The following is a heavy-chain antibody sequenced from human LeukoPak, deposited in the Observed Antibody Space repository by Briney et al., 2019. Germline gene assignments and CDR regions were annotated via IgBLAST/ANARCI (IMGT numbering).Heavy chain of an antibody. D-gene: IGHD2-2*01. V-gene: IGHV4-39*01. Sequence: SETLSLTCTVSGGSISSSDYYWGWIRQPPGKGLEWIGSIYYSGSTYYNPSLKSRVTISIDTSNNQFSLKLSSVTAADTAVYYCARHSSTSPGANWFDPWGQGTLVTVSS. CDR3: ARHSSTSPGANWFDP. CDR1: GGSISSSDYY. J-gene: IGHJ5*02. CDR2: IYYSGST.